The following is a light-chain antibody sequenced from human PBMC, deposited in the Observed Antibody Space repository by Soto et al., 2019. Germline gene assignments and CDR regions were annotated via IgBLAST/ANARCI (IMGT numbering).Light chain of an antibody. CDR1: QSVSSN. CDR2: GAS. J-gene: IGKJ5*01. CDR3: QHYNRWPLT. Sequence: EIVMTQSPATLSVSPGERATLSCRASQSVSSNLAWYQQKPGQAPRLLIYGASTRATGIPARFSGSGSGTEFTLTISSLQSEDFGVYYCQHYNRWPLTFGQGTRLEIK. V-gene: IGKV3-15*01.